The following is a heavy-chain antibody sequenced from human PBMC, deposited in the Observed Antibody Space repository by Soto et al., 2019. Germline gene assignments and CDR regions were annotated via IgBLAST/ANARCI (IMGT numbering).Heavy chain of an antibody. V-gene: IGHV3-23*01. J-gene: IGHJ4*02. Sequence: EVQLLGSGGGLVQPGGSLRLSCAASGFTFSSYAMSWVRQAPGKGLEWVSGISGSGVSTHYEDSVKGRFTISRNNSKNTLYLQMNSLRAEDTAVYYCAKEVGYSSGYDYIDYWGQGTLVTVSS. CDR1: GFTFSSYA. CDR3: AKEVGYSSGYDYIDY. CDR2: ISGSGVST. D-gene: IGHD6-19*01.